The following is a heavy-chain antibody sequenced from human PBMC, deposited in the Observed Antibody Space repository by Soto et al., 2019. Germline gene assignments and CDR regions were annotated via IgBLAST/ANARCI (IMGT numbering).Heavy chain of an antibody. CDR2: IYWDDDK. V-gene: IGHV2-5*02. CDR1: GFSLTSRPMG. CDR3: AHRLSGYNWNGGYFDY. D-gene: IGHD1-1*01. J-gene: IGHJ4*02. Sequence: QITLKESAPTRVKPTQTLTLTCTFSGFSLTSRPMGVGWIRQPPGKALEWLAFIYWDDDKRYSLSLRSRLTITKDTSGNHGVLTMTTMDPVDTATYYCAHRLSGYNWNGGYFDYWGQGALVTVSS.